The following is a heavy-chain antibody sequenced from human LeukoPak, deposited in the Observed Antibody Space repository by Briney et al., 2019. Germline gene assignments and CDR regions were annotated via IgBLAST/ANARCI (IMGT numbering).Heavy chain of an antibody. CDR3: ASSAIVGATTSSNDY. J-gene: IGHJ4*02. CDR2: INHSGST. CDR1: GGSFSGYY. D-gene: IGHD1-26*01. V-gene: IGHV4-34*01. Sequence: SETLSLTCAVYGGSFSGYYWSWIRQPPGKGLEWIGEINHSGSTNYNPSLKSRVTISVDTSKNQFSLKLSSVTAADTAVYYCASSAIVGATTSSNDYWGQGTLVTVPS.